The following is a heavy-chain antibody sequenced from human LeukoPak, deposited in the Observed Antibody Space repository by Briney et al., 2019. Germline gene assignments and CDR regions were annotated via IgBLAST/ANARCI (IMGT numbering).Heavy chain of an antibody. J-gene: IGHJ3*01. D-gene: IGHD4-23*01. CDR3: ARAMTAVVYRAFDV. Sequence: GGSLRLSCAASGFTFSTYGMTWVRQAPGQGLEWISYISSSSSSRYYADSVEGRFTISRDNAKNSLYLQMNSLRDGDTAVYYCARAMTAVVYRAFDVWGQGTLVTVSS. CDR1: GFTFSTYG. V-gene: IGHV3-48*02. CDR2: ISSSSSSR.